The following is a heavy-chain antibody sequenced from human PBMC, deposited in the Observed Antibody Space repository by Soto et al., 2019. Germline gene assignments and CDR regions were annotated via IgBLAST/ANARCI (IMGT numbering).Heavy chain of an antibody. V-gene: IGHV4-34*01. CDR1: GGSFSGYY. Sequence: SETLSLTCAVYGGSFSGYYWSWIRQPPGKGLEWIGEINHSGSTNYNPSLKSRVTISVDTSKNQFSLKLSSVTAADTAVYYCARGGVAGRPRVIDYWGQGTLVTVSS. CDR2: INHSGST. D-gene: IGHD6-19*01. CDR3: ARGGVAGRPRVIDY. J-gene: IGHJ4*02.